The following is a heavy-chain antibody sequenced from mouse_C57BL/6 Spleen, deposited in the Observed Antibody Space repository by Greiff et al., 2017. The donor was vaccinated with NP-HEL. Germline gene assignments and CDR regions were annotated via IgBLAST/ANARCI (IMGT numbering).Heavy chain of an antibody. Sequence: EVHPVESGGGLVKPGGSLKLSCAASGFTFSDYGMHWVRQAPEKGLEWVAYISSGSSTIYYADTVKGRFTISRDNAKNTLFLQMTSLRSEDTAMYYCARGVGAYWGQGTLVTVSA. CDR1: GFTFSDYG. D-gene: IGHD1-1*02. J-gene: IGHJ3*01. V-gene: IGHV5-17*01. CDR3: ARGVGAY. CDR2: ISSGSSTI.